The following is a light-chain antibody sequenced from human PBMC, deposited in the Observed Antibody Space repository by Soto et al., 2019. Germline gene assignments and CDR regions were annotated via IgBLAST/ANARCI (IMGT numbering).Light chain of an antibody. CDR1: SSNFGAGYD. Sequence: QSVLTQPPSVSGAPGQRVTISCTGSSSNFGAGYDVHWYQQLPGTAPKILIYGNNNRPSGVPDRFSGSKSGTSASLAITGLQAEDEADYYCQSYDSSLSGYVFGTGTKLTVL. J-gene: IGLJ1*01. CDR2: GNN. V-gene: IGLV1-40*01. CDR3: QSYDSSLSGYV.